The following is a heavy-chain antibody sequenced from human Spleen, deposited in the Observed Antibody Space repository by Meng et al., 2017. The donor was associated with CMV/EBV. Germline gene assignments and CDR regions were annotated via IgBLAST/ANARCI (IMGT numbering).Heavy chain of an antibody. Sequence: CTVSCGSISSCGYYWSWIRQHPGKGLEWIGYIYYSGSTYYNPSLKSRVTISVDTSKNQFSLKLSSVTAADTAVYYCARGKDYYGMDVWGQGTTVTVSS. J-gene: IGHJ6*02. CDR3: ARGKDYYGMDV. CDR2: IYYSGST. CDR1: CGSISSCGYY. V-gene: IGHV4-31*03.